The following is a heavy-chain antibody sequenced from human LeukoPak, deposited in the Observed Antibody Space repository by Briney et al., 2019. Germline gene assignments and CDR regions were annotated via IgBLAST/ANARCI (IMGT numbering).Heavy chain of an antibody. CDR3: ARGRGASSGSGSHGTTSSYYMDV. J-gene: IGHJ6*03. D-gene: IGHD3-10*01. Sequence: SETLSLTCTVSGGSINSGSYYWSWIRQPAGKGLEWMGHFYTSGHTSYNPSLKSRVTISVDTSKNQFSLKMNSVTAADTAVYYCARGRGASSGSGSHGTTSSYYMDVWGKGTTVTVSS. V-gene: IGHV4-61*09. CDR2: FYTSGHT. CDR1: GGSINSGSYY.